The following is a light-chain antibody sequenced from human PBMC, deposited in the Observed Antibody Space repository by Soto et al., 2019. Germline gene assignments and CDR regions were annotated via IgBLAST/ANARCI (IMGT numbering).Light chain of an antibody. J-gene: IGKJ1*01. V-gene: IGKV1-5*01. CDR2: DAS. CDR1: HSISSW. Sequence: IQMTQSPSTLSASVGDRVTITCRASHSISSWLAWYQQKPGKAPKLLIYDASSLESEVPSRFSGSGSGTEFTLTISGLQSDDFATYYCQQYNSYRRTFGQGTKV. CDR3: QQYNSYRRT.